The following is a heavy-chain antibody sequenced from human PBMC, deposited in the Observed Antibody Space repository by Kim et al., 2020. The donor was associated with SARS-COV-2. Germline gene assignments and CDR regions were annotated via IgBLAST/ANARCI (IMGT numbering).Heavy chain of an antibody. D-gene: IGHD2-2*01. CDR1: GYTFTSYG. CDR3: ARDRRRPDIVVVPAATDY. Sequence: ASVKVSCKASGYTFTSYGISWVRQAPGQGLEWMGWISAYNGNRNYAQKLQGRVTMTTDTSTSTAYMELRSLRSDDTAVYYCARDRRRPDIVVVPAATDYWGQGTLVTVSS. V-gene: IGHV1-18*04. CDR2: ISAYNGNR. J-gene: IGHJ4*02.